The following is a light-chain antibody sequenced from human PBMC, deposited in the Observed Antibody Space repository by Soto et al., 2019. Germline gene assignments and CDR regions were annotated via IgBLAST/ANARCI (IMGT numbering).Light chain of an antibody. J-gene: IGKJ3*01. V-gene: IGKV3-11*01. CDR3: QQRANWPPEFT. CDR2: DAS. CDR1: RSVSNY. Sequence: EIVLTQSPATLSLSPGERATLSCRASRSVSNYLAWYQQKPGQAPRLLIYDASNRATGIPARFSGSGSGTDFTLTISSLEPDDFAIYYCQQRANWPPEFTFGPGTKVDIK.